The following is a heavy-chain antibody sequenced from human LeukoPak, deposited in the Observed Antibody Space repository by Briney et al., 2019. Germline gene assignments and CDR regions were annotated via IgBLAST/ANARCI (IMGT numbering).Heavy chain of an antibody. J-gene: IGHJ4*02. V-gene: IGHV3-23*01. CDR1: GFTFSSYA. Sequence: GGSLRLSCTASGFTFSSYAMSWVRQAPGKGLEWVSAISGSGGGTFYADSLKGRFTISRDNSKNTLFLQMNSLRAEDTAVYYCARSSGWWSLDYWGQGTLVTVSS. CDR2: ISGSGGGT. D-gene: IGHD6-19*01. CDR3: ARSSGWWSLDY.